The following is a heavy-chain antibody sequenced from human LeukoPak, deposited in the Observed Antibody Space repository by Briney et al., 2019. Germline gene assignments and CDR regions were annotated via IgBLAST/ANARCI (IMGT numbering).Heavy chain of an antibody. CDR1: GYTFTSYG. V-gene: IGHV5-51*01. J-gene: IGHJ4*02. CDR3: ASQAGGAKKGSNFDY. CDR2: IYHGDSET. Sequence: GDSLKISCKGSGYTFTSYGIGWARQMPGKGLDWMGIIYHGDSETRYSPSFQGHATISADKSISTAYLQWSRLKASDTDMSYCASQAGGAKKGSNFDYWGQGTLVTVSS. D-gene: IGHD1-26*01.